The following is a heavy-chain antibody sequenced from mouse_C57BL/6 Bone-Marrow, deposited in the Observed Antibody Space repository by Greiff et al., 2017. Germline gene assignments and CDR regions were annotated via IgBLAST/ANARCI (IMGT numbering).Heavy chain of an antibody. CDR2: ISSGGSYT. CDR3: ARQQLGRFAY. D-gene: IGHD4-1*02. Sequence: EVMLVESGGDLVKPGGSLKLSCAASGFTFSSYGMSWVRQTPDKRLEWVATISSGGSYTYYPDSVKGRFTISRDNAKNTLYLQMSSLKSEDTAMYYCARQQLGRFAYWGQRTLVTVSA. J-gene: IGHJ3*01. V-gene: IGHV5-6*01. CDR1: GFTFSSYG.